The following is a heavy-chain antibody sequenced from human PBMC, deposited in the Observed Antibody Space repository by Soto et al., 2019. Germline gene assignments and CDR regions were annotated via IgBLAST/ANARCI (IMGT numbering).Heavy chain of an antibody. CDR1: GYSFTSYW. CDR2: IYPGDSDT. CDR3: ARHGVPGTTMAAFDI. D-gene: IGHD1-7*01. J-gene: IGHJ3*02. Sequence: GESLKISCKGSGYSFTSYWIAWVRQMPEKGLEWMGIIYPGDSDTRYSPSFQGQVAISADKSISTAYLQWSSLKASDTAMYYCARHGVPGTTMAAFDIWGQGTMVTVSS. V-gene: IGHV5-51*01.